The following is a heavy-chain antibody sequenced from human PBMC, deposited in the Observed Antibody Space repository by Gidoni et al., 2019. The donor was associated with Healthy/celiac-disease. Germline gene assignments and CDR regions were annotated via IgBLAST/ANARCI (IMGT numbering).Heavy chain of an antibody. Sequence: QVQLVESGGGVVQPGRSLRLSCAASGFTFSSYAMHWVRQAPGKGLEWVAVISYDGSNKYYADSVKGRFTISRDNSKNTLYLQMNSLRAEDTAVYYCARGSYRVGGPHGGYYFDYWGQGTLVTVSS. D-gene: IGHD1-26*01. CDR2: ISYDGSNK. CDR1: GFTFSSYA. CDR3: ARGSYRVGGPHGGYYFDY. V-gene: IGHV3-30*04. J-gene: IGHJ4*02.